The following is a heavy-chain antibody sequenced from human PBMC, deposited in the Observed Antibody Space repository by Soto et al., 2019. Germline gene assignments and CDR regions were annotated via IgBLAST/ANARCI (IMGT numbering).Heavy chain of an antibody. D-gene: IGHD2-15*01. CDR3: AREDCSGGGCYSLGAFDI. Sequence: GGSLRLSCAASGFTLSAYNMHWVRQAPGKGLEWVSFIRSNSDTFYAASAKGRFTISRDNAKNSLYLQMNSLRAEDTAIYYCAREDCSGGGCYSLGAFDIWGQGTMVTVSS. CDR2: IRSNSDT. J-gene: IGHJ3*02. V-gene: IGHV3-21*01. CDR1: GFTLSAYN.